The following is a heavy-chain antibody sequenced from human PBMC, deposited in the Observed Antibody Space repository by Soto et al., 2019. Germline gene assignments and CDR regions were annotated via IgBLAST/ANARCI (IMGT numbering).Heavy chain of an antibody. J-gene: IGHJ6*02. Sequence: SQTLSLTCAISGDSVSSNSAAWNWIRQSPSRGLEWLGRTYYRSNWYTEYAVSVKSRITINADTSGNQFSLHLNSVTPEDTAVYYCTRGKLSYYAMDVWGQGTTVTVSS. CDR3: TRGKLSYYAMDV. CDR1: GDSVSSNSAA. V-gene: IGHV6-1*01. CDR2: TYYRSNWYT.